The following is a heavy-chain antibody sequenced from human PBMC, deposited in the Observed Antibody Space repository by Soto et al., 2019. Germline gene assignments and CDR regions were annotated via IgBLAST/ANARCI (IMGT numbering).Heavy chain of an antibody. CDR3: ASSPRFLGYYYYYGMDV. CDR2: INAGNGNT. D-gene: IGHD3-3*01. CDR1: GYTFTSYA. Sequence: GASVKVSCKASGYTFTSYAMHWVRQARGQRLEWMGWINAGNGNTKYSQKFQGRVTITRDTSASTAYMELSSLRSEDTAVYYCASSPRFLGYYYYYGMDVWGQGTTVTVSS. J-gene: IGHJ6*02. V-gene: IGHV1-3*01.